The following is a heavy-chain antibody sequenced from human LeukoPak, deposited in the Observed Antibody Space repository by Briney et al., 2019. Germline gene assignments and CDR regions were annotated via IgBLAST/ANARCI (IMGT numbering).Heavy chain of an antibody. V-gene: IGHV3-66*01. D-gene: IGHD5-12*01. J-gene: IGHJ4*02. CDR3: ARVYSGYDSEDY. CDR2: IYSGGST. CDR1: GFTVSSNY. Sequence: GGSLRLSCAASGFTVSSNYMSWVRQAPGKGLEWVSVIYSGGSTYYADSVKGRFTISRDNSKNTLYLQMNSLRAEDTAVYYCARVYSGYDSEDYWGQGTLVTVSS.